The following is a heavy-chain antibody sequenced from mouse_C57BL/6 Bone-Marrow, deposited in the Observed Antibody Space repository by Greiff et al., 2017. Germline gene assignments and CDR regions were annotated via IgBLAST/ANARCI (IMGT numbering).Heavy chain of an antibody. V-gene: IGHV1-62-2*01. D-gene: IGHD2-1*01. CDR2: FYPGSGSI. J-gene: IGHJ3*01. CDR3: ARHEGDIYDGIGWFAY. Sequence: QVQLQQSGAELVKPGASVKLSCTASGFTFTEYTIHWVKQRSGQGLEWIGWFYPGSGSIKYNEKFKDKATLTADKSSSTVYMVIRRLTSEDSAVYFCARHEGDIYDGIGWFAYWGQGTLVTVSA. CDR1: GFTFTEYT.